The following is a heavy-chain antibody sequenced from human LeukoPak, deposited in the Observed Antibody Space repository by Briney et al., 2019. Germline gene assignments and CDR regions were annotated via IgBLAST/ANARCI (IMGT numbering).Heavy chain of an antibody. V-gene: IGHV4-61*02. CDR1: GGSISSGSYY. CDR2: IYTSGSA. J-gene: IGHJ3*02. Sequence: SETLSLTCTVSGGSISSGSYYWSWIRQPAGKGLEWIGRIYTSGSANYNPSLKSRVTISVDTSKNQFSLRLSSVTAADTAVYYCAGYDFWSGSTNAFDIWGQGTMVTVSS. CDR3: AGYDFWSGSTNAFDI. D-gene: IGHD3-3*01.